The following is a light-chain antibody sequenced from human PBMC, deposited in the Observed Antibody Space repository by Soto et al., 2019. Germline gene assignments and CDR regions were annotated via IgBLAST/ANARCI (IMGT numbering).Light chain of an antibody. CDR3: SSYTTSSTLV. Sequence: SVLTQPASVSGSPGQSITISCTGTSSDVGNYNYVSWFQQHPGKAPKLIIFEVSYRPSGISNRFSGSKSGNTASLTISGLQAEDEAVYYCSSYTTSSTLVFGPGTKLTVL. CDR1: SSDVGNYNY. J-gene: IGLJ1*01. V-gene: IGLV2-14*01. CDR2: EVS.